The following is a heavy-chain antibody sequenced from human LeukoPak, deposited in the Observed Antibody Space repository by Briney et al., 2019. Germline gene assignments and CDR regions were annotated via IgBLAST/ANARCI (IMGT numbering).Heavy chain of an antibody. D-gene: IGHD5-12*01. CDR1: GFTFSSYS. J-gene: IGHJ4*02. Sequence: GGSLRLSCAASGFTFSSYSMNWVRQAPGKGLEWVSYISSSSSTIYYADSVKGRFTISRDNAKNSLYLQMNSLRAEDTAVYYCAKGRIVATILSFDYWGQGTLVTVSS. V-gene: IGHV3-48*04. CDR2: ISSSSSTI. CDR3: AKGRIVATILSFDY.